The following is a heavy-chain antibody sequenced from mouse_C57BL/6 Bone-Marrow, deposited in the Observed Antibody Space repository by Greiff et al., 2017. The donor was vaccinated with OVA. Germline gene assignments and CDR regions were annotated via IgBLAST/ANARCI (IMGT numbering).Heavy chain of an antibody. Sequence: VQLQQSGAELARPGASVKLSCKASGYTFTSYGISWVKQRTGQGLEWIGEIYPRSGNTYYNEKFKGKATLTADKSSSTAYMELRSLTSEDSAVYFCARSRGLRREFAYWGQGTLVTVSA. J-gene: IGHJ3*01. CDR1: GYTFTSYG. CDR3: ARSRGLRREFAY. D-gene: IGHD2-4*01. V-gene: IGHV1-81*01. CDR2: IYPRSGNT.